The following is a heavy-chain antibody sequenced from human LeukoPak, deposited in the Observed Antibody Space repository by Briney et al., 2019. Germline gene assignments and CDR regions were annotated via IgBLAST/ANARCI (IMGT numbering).Heavy chain of an antibody. V-gene: IGHV1-69*13. CDR3: ARGRPRIVGASFDY. J-gene: IGHJ4*02. D-gene: IGHD1-26*01. Sequence: ASVKVSCKASGGTFSSYAISWVRQAPGQGLEWMGGIIPIFGTANYAQKFQGRVTITADESTSTAYMELSSLRSEDTAVYYCARGRPRIVGASFDYWGQGTLVTVSS. CDR2: IIPIFGTA. CDR1: GGTFSSYA.